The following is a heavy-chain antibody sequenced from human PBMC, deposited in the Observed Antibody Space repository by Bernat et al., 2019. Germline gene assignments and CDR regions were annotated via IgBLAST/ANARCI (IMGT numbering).Heavy chain of an antibody. Sequence: QVQLVQSGAEVKKPGASVKVSCKASGYTFTSYYMHWVRQAPGQGLEWMGIINPSGGSTSYAQKFQGRVTMTRDTSTSTVYMELSSLRSEDTAVYCCARDGRYSGYDIYFDYWGQGTLVTVSS. CDR1: GYTFTSYY. J-gene: IGHJ4*02. CDR2: INPSGGST. D-gene: IGHD5-12*01. V-gene: IGHV1-46*01. CDR3: ARDGRYSGYDIYFDY.